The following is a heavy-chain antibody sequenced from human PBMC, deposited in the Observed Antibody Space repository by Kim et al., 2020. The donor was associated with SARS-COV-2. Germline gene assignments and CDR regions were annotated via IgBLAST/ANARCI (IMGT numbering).Heavy chain of an antibody. CDR2: SKK. V-gene: IGHV3-30*02. Sequence: SKKYYADSVKGRLPITRDNSKNPLYLQMNSLGAEDTAVYYCARHYYDSSGYFDYWGQGTLVTVSS. CDR3: ARHYYDSSGYFDY. D-gene: IGHD3-22*01. J-gene: IGHJ4*02.